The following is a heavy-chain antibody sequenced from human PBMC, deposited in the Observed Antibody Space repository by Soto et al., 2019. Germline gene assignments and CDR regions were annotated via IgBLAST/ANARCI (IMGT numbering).Heavy chain of an antibody. V-gene: IGHV3-7*03. Sequence: GGSLRLSCVASGFTFISSFMGWVRQAPGQGLEWVANINQDGGGTYYVDSVEGRFTISRDNAKDSLYLQMNSLRGEDTAVYYCARYFRGSGRYFFDYWGQGTLVTVSS. J-gene: IGHJ4*02. CDR1: GFTFISSF. CDR2: INQDGGGT. D-gene: IGHD6-19*01. CDR3: ARYFRGSGRYFFDY.